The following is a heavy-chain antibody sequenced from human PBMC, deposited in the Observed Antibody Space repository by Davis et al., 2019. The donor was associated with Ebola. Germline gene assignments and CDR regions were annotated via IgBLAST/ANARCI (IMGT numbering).Heavy chain of an antibody. CDR2: ISWDEKTT. D-gene: IGHD6-13*01. CDR1: GFTFDEYT. V-gene: IGHV3-43*01. CDR3: ATMCGYGSSCRFDS. J-gene: IGHJ4*02. Sequence: PGGSLRLSCAASGFTFDEYTMHWVRQAPGKGLEWVSLISWDEKTTYYADSVKGRFTISRDNNKNSLYLQLNSLKTEDTALYYCATMCGYGSSCRFDSWGQGTLVTVSS.